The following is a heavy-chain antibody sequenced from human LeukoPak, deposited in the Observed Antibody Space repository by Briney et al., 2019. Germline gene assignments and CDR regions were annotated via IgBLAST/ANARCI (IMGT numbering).Heavy chain of an antibody. J-gene: IGHJ3*02. CDR2: SGTYGRT. CDR3: ARGMDGYGPDAFDI. Sequence: GGSLRLPCAASGFTFSNYAMSWVRQAPGKGLEWVSVSGTYGRTQYADSVKGRFTISRDSSKNTLYLQINSLRVEDTAVYYCARGMDGYGPDAFDIWGQETMVTVSS. CDR1: GFTFSNYA. V-gene: IGHV3-23*01. D-gene: IGHD5-24*01.